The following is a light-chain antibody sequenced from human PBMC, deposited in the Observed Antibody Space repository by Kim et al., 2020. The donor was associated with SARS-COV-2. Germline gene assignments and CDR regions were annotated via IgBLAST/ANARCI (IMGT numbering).Light chain of an antibody. J-gene: IGKJ2*01. V-gene: IGKV3-20*01. CDR3: QEYCRSPSYI. CDR2: GTS. CDR1: QTLTSSY. Sequence: EIVLTQSPGTLSLSPGERATLSCRASQTLTSSYLACYQQKPGQAPMLLLYGTSTRPSGIADRFSGSGSGTDLTLTISRLESEDSAVYFCQEYCRSPSYIFRQGTKREI.